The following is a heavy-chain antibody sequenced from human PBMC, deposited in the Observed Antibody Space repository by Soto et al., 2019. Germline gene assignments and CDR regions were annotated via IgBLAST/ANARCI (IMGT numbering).Heavy chain of an antibody. D-gene: IGHD2-21*01. J-gene: IGHJ2*01. Sequence: EVQLVESGGGLVQPGRSLRLSCAASGFTFDDYAMHWVRQAPGKGLEWVSGITWNSGTALYADSVKGRFSISRDNARSSLYLQMNSLRPEDTALYCCVKRPGGENWYFDGWGRGTLVTVSS. CDR2: ITWNSGTA. V-gene: IGHV3-9*01. CDR1: GFTFDDYA. CDR3: VKRPGGENWYFDG.